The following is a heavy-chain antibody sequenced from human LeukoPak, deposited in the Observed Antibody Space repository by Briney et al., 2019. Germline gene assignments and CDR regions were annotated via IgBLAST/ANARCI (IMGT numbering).Heavy chain of an antibody. CDR3: ARTVRDGYNEDDFYFDY. Sequence: ASVKVSCKASGGTFSSYAISWVRQAPGQGLEWMGGIIPIFGTANYAQKFQGRVTITTDESTSTAYMELSSLRSEDTAVYYCARTVRDGYNEDDFYFDYWGQGTLVTVSS. J-gene: IGHJ4*02. D-gene: IGHD5-24*01. CDR2: IIPIFGTA. CDR1: GGTFSSYA. V-gene: IGHV1-69*05.